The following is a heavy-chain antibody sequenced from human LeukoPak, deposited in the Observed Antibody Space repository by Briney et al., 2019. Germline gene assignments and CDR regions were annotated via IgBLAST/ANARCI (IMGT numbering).Heavy chain of an antibody. Sequence: PSETLSFTCTVSGGSSNNYYWSWIRQSAGKGLEWIGRIYTSGSTNYNPSLKSRVSMSVDTSKNQFSLRLRSVTAADTAVYYCARESGYYYDTSGYTFDYWGQGILVTVSS. CDR1: GGSSNNYY. D-gene: IGHD3-22*01. CDR2: IYTSGST. CDR3: ARESGYYYDTSGYTFDY. J-gene: IGHJ4*02. V-gene: IGHV4-4*07.